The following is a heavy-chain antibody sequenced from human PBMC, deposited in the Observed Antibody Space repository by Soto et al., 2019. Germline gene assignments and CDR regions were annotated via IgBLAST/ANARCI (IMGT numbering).Heavy chain of an antibody. J-gene: IGHJ6*03. D-gene: IGHD6-13*01. V-gene: IGHV5-51*01. CDR2: IYPGDSDT. CDR3: AIGLAAAGSYYYYMDV. CDR1: GYSFTSYW. Sequence: PGESLKISCKGSGYSFTSYWIGWVRQMPGKGLEWMGIIYPGDSDTRYSPSFQGQVTISADKSISTAYLQWSSLKASDTAMYYCAIGLAAAGSYYYYMDVWGKGTTVTVSS.